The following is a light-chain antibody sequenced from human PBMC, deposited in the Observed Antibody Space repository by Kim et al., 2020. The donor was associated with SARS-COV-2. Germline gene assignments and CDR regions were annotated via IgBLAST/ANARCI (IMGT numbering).Light chain of an antibody. V-gene: IGLV6-57*03. CDR1: RGDVASNS. Sequence: GTPATTSRHRSRGDVASNSVQWYRQRPGRAPTTVIYEDNQRPSGVPDRFSGSIDSSSNSASLTISGLKTEDEADYYCQSYDSSTQVFGGGTQLTVL. CDR3: QSYDSSTQV. J-gene: IGLJ3*02. CDR2: EDN.